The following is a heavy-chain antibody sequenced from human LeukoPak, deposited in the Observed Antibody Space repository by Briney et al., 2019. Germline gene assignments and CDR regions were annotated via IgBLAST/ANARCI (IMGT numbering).Heavy chain of an antibody. D-gene: IGHD6-19*01. J-gene: IGHJ6*03. Sequence: SETLSLTCTVSGGSISSGSYYWSWIRQPAGKGLEWIGRIYTSGSTNYNPSLKSRVTISVDTSKNQFSLKLSSVTAADTAVYYCAREHSGWLSYYYYYMDVWGKGTTVTVSS. CDR1: GGSISSGSYY. V-gene: IGHV4-61*02. CDR3: AREHSGWLSYYYYYMDV. CDR2: IYTSGST.